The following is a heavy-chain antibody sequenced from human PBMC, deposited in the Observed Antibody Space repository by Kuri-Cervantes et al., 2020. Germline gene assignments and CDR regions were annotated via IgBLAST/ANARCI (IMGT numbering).Heavy chain of an antibody. D-gene: IGHD3-10*01. Sequence: SETLSLTCTVSVGSITHYYWNWIRQSAGKGLEWIGRIYTSGSINYNPSLKSRVTISVDKSKNQFSLKLSSVTAADTAVYFCARAAGDYQSSGSYFNYYYYYMDVWGKGTTVTVSS. CDR1: VGSITHYY. V-gene: IGHV4-4*07. CDR3: ARAAGDYQSSGSYFNYYYYYMDV. J-gene: IGHJ6*03. CDR2: IYTSGSI.